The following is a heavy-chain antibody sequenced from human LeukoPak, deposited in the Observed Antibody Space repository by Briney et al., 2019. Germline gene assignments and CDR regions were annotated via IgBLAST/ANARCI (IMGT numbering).Heavy chain of an antibody. CDR1: GFTFSSYA. V-gene: IGHV3-23*01. J-gene: IGHJ4*02. CDR3: AKDHLGFPANYFDY. D-gene: IGHD3-10*01. Sequence: GGSLRLSCAASGFTFSSYAMSWVRQAPGKGLEWVSAISGSGGSTYYADSVKDRFTISRDNSKNTLYLQMNSLRAEDTAVYYCAKDHLGFPANYFDYWGQGTLVTVSS. CDR2: ISGSGGST.